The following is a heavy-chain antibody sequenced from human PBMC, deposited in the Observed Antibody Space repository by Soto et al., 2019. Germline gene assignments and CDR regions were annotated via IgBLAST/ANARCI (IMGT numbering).Heavy chain of an antibody. CDR2: ISSSSSYI. J-gene: IGHJ6*02. Sequence: NPGGSLRLSCAASGFTFSSYSMNWVRQAPGKGLEWVSSISSSSSYIYYADSVKGRFTISRDNAKNSLYLQMNSLRAEDTAVYYCASGFWDSSGYYTLPYYYYYYGMDVWGQGTTVTVSS. CDR1: GFTFSSYS. CDR3: ASGFWDSSGYYTLPYYYYYYGMDV. D-gene: IGHD3-22*01. V-gene: IGHV3-21*01.